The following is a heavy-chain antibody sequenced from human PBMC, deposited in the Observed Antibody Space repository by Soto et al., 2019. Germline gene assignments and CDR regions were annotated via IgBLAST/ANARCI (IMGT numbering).Heavy chain of an antibody. Sequence: SVKVSCKASGGTFSSYAISWVRQAPGQGLEWMGGIIPIFGTANYAQKFQGRVTITADESTSTAYMELSSLRSEDTAVYYCASRGVVVTATTSDYWGQGTLVTVSS. CDR3: ASRGVVVTATTSDY. CDR2: IIPIFGTA. CDR1: GGTFSSYA. D-gene: IGHD2-21*02. V-gene: IGHV1-69*13. J-gene: IGHJ4*02.